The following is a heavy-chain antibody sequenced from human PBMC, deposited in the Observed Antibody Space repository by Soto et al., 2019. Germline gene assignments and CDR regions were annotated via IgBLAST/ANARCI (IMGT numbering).Heavy chain of an antibody. CDR3: ARDRIFGVVTNYYYYYGMDV. J-gene: IGHJ6*02. D-gene: IGHD3-3*02. Sequence: PSETLSLTCTVSGGSISSYYWSWIRQPPGKGLEWTGYIYYSGSTNYNPSLKSRVTISVDTSKNQFSLKLSSVTAADTAVYYCARDRIFGVVTNYYYYYGMDVWGQGTTVTVSS. CDR1: GGSISSYY. CDR2: IYYSGST. V-gene: IGHV4-59*01.